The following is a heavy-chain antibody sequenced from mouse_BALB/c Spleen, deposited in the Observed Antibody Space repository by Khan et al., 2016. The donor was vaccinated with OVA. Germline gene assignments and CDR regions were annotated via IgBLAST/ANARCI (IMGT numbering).Heavy chain of an antibody. D-gene: IGHD2-10*02. CDR3: GRGGYGSLAY. J-gene: IGHJ3*01. V-gene: IGHV1S81*02. CDR2: INPSNGRT. Sequence: VQLQQPGAEPVKPGASLNLSCKASGYAFTSYWMHWVKQRPGQGLEWIGYINPSNGRTDQNEKFKRKATLTVDKSSSTVYMQLSSLTSEDSAVYYCGRGGYGSLAYWGQGTLVTVSA. CDR1: GYAFTSYW.